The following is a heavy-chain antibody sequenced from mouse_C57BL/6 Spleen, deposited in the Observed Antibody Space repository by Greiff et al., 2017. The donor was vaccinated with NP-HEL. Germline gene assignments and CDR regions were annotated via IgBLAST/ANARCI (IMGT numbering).Heavy chain of an antibody. Sequence: QVQLKESGAELVRPGASVKLSCKASGYTFTDYYINWVKQRPGQGLEWIARIYPGSGNTYYNEKFKGKATLTAEKSSSTAYMQLSSLTSEDSAVYFCARCSNYFYYAMDYWGQGTSVTVSS. V-gene: IGHV1-76*01. CDR3: ARCSNYFYYAMDY. J-gene: IGHJ4*01. CDR1: GYTFTDYY. CDR2: IYPGSGNT. D-gene: IGHD2-5*01.